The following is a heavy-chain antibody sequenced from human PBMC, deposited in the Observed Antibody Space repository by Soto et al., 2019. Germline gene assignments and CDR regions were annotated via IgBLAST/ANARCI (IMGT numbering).Heavy chain of an antibody. CDR3: TRDHLNY. Sequence: PGGSLRLSCAASGLIFSSESMNWVRQAPGKGLEWVSYISSSSSTVYYADSVKGRFTISRDNAKNSLYLQMNSLRDEDTAVYYCTRDHLNYWGQGTLVTVSS. CDR2: ISSSSSTV. CDR1: GLIFSSES. J-gene: IGHJ4*02. V-gene: IGHV3-48*02.